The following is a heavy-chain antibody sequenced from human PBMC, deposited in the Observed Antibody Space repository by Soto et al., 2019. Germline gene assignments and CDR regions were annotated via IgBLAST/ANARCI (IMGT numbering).Heavy chain of an antibody. V-gene: IGHV3-33*01. Sequence: LRLSCAASGFTFSSYGTHWVRQAPGKGLEWVADIWYDGSNKYYADSVKGRFTVSRDNSRNTLYLQMNSLRVEDTALYYCARVGEQQVEDYWGQGNLVTVS. CDR3: ARVGEQQVEDY. J-gene: IGHJ4*02. CDR1: GFTFSSYG. D-gene: IGHD6-13*01. CDR2: IWYDGSNK.